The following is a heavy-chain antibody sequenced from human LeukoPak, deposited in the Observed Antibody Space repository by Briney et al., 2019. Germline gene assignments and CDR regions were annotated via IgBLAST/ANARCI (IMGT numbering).Heavy chain of an antibody. Sequence: ASVKVSCKTSGYTFSNYGITWVRQAPGLGREGMGWISASNGNTNYAQKIQGRVTMTTDTSTSTAYMELRSLRSDDTAVYYCASRSGTFPYYFDYWGQGTLVTVSS. CDR3: ASRSGTFPYYFDY. J-gene: IGHJ4*02. V-gene: IGHV1-18*01. CDR2: ISASNGNT. D-gene: IGHD2-15*01. CDR1: GYTFSNYG.